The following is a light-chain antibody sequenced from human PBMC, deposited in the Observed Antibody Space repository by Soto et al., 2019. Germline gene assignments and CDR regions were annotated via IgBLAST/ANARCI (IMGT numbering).Light chain of an antibody. V-gene: IGKV1-33*01. CDR3: QHYDHLPIT. Sequence: DIQMTQSPSSLSASVGDRVTITCRASQSINSYLNWYQQKPGKAPKVLIYDASSLQTGVPSRFSGSGSGTDFTFTISSLQPEDFATYYCQHYDHLPITFGQGTRLEIK. CDR2: DAS. CDR1: QSINSY. J-gene: IGKJ5*01.